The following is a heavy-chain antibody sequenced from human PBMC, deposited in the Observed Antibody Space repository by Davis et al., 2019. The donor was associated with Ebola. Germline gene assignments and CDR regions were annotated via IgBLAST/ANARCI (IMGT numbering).Heavy chain of an antibody. D-gene: IGHD3-3*01. Sequence: ASVKVSCKASGGKLSSYAISWVRQAPGQGLDWMGWVNPNAGNTKYAQNFQGRVTMTSDTSTTTAYMGLTGLRSDDTAVYYCARGSSFWGGYLMAYFEYWGQGTVVTV. CDR2: VNPNAGNT. V-gene: IGHV1-2*02. J-gene: IGHJ4*02. CDR1: GGKLSSYA. CDR3: ARGSSFWGGYLMAYFEY.